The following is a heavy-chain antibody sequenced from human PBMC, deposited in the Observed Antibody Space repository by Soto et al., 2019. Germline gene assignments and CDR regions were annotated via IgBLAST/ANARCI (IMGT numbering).Heavy chain of an antibody. CDR2: ISPFLGIA. Sequence: SVKVSCKASGGTFSSYTISWVRQAPGQGLEWMGRISPFLGIANYAQKLQGRVTMTTDTSTSIAYMELRSLRSDDTAVYYCAREIGYSYGYKYYYYGMDVWGQGTTVTVSS. V-gene: IGHV1-69*04. J-gene: IGHJ6*02. CDR1: GGTFSSYT. D-gene: IGHD5-18*01. CDR3: AREIGYSYGYKYYYYGMDV.